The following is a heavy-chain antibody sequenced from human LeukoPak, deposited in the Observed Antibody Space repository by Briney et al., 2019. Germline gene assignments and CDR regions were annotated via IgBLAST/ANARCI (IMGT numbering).Heavy chain of an antibody. J-gene: IGHJ3*02. Sequence: SETLSLTCTVSGGSISRGDYYWSWIRQPPGKGLEWIGYIYYSGSTYYNPSLKSRVTISVDTSKNQFSLKLSSVTAADTAVYYCAVVPAANDAFDIWGQGTMVTVSS. CDR2: IYYSGST. D-gene: IGHD2-2*01. V-gene: IGHV4-30-4*01. CDR3: AVVPAANDAFDI. CDR1: GGSISRGDYY.